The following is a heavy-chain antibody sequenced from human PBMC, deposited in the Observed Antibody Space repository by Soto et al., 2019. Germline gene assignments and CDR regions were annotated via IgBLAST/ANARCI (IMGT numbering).Heavy chain of an antibody. D-gene: IGHD2-15*01. CDR1: GFTFSSYA. Sequence: QVQLVESGGGVVQPGRSLRLSCAASGFTFSSYAMHWVRQAPGKGLEWVAVISYDGSNKYYADSVKGRFTISRDNSKNRRYRQMNSVRAEDTAVYYCAISRIVVVVAATYNWFDPWGQGTLVTVSS. CDR3: AISRIVVVVAATYNWFDP. CDR2: ISYDGSNK. J-gene: IGHJ5*02. V-gene: IGHV3-30-3*01.